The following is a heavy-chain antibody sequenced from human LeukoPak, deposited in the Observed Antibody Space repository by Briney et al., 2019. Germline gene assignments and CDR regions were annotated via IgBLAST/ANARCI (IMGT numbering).Heavy chain of an antibody. V-gene: IGHV4-4*07. Sequence: PSETLSLTCTVSGGSISSYYWSWIRQPAGKGLEWIGRIYTSGSTNYNPSLKSRVTMSVDTSKNQFSLKLSSVTAADTAVYYCAREELTGDLRPSGYFNYWGQGTLVTVSS. CDR2: IYTSGST. J-gene: IGHJ4*02. CDR1: GGSISSYY. D-gene: IGHD7-27*01. CDR3: AREELTGDLRPSGYFNY.